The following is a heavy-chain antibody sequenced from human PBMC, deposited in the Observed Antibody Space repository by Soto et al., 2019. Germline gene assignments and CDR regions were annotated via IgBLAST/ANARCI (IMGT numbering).Heavy chain of an antibody. V-gene: IGHV4-34*01. J-gene: IGHJ6*02. CDR2: INHSGST. CDR3: ARGDYYGSGSYYTRRSYGMYF. D-gene: IGHD3-10*01. Sequence: QVQLQQWGAGLLKPSETLSLTCAVYVGSFSGYYWRWIRQPPGKGLEWIGEINHSGSTNYNPSLKRRVTISVDTSKHQFSLKLSSVTAADTAVYYCARGDYYGSGSYYTRRSYGMYFWGQGTTVTVSS. CDR1: VGSFSGYY.